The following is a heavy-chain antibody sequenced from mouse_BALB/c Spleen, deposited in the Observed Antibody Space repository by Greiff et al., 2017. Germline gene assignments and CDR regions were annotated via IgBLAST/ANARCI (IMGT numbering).Heavy chain of an antibody. CDR3: ARYDSLAD. CDR1: GFTFSSFG. V-gene: IGHV5-17*02. D-gene: IGHD3-2*01. J-gene: IGHJ3*01. CDR2: ISSGSSTI. Sequence: DVQLVESGGGLVQPGGSRKLSCAASGFTFSSFGMHWVRQAPEKGLEWVAYISSGSSTIYYADTVKGRFTISRDNPKNTLFLQMTSLRSEDTAMYYCARYDSLADWGQGTLVTVSA.